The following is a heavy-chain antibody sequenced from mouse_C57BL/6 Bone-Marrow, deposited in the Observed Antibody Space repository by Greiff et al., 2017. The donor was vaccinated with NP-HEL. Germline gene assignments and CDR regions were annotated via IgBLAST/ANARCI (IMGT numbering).Heavy chain of an antibody. CDR1: GYAFSSYW. CDR3: ARSDYYYGSGAY. D-gene: IGHD1-1*01. J-gene: IGHJ3*01. CDR2: IYPGDGDT. Sequence: QVQLQQSGAELVKPGASVKISCKASGYAFSSYWMNWVKQRPGKGLEWIGQIYPGDGDTNYNGKFKGKATLTADKSSSTAYMELHSLTSEDSAVYFCARSDYYYGSGAYWGQGTLVTVSA. V-gene: IGHV1-80*01.